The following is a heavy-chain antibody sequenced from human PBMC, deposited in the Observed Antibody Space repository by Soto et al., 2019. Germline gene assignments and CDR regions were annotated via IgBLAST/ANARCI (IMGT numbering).Heavy chain of an antibody. CDR2: IIPIFGTA. CDR1: GGTFSSYA. D-gene: IGHD3-22*01. Sequence: ASVKVSCKASGGTFSSYAISWVRQAPGQGLEWMGGIIPIFGTANYAQKFQGRVTITADESTSTAYMELSSLRSEDTAVYYCAREYYYDSSGYPKGYGMDVWGQGTTVTVSS. J-gene: IGHJ6*02. CDR3: AREYYYDSSGYPKGYGMDV. V-gene: IGHV1-69*13.